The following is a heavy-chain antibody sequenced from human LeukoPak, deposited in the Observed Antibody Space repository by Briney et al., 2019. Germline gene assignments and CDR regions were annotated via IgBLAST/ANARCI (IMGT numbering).Heavy chain of an antibody. CDR3: ATRRGGYNYEAIYYFDY. D-gene: IGHD5-24*01. CDR1: GFTFSTYA. J-gene: IGHJ4*02. V-gene: IGHV3-23*01. Sequence: GGSLRLSCAASGFTFSTYAMSWVRQAPGKGLEWVSAISGSGGSTYYADSVKGRFTISRDNSKNTLYVQMNSLRAEDTAVYYCATRRGGYNYEAIYYFDYWGQGTLVTVSS. CDR2: ISGSGGST.